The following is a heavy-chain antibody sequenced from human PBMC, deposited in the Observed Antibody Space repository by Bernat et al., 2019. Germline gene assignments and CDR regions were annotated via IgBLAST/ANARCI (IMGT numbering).Heavy chain of an antibody. V-gene: IGHV3-30*18. CDR1: GFTFSSYG. J-gene: IGHJ4*02. CDR2: ISYDGCRQ. D-gene: IGHD3-22*01. Sequence: QVQMVESGGCVVQPGRSLRLSFAGSGFTFSSYGMHWVRQAPGKGLEWVAIISYDGCRQYYADSVNARFTVSRDNSKNTVYLQMDSLRPEDTAVSYFAKAGTSIVQPVKISVQVDYWGQGALVTVSS. CDR3: AKAGTSIVQPVKISVQVDY.